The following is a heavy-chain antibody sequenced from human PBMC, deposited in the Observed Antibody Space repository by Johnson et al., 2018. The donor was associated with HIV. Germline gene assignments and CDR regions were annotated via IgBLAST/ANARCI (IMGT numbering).Heavy chain of an antibody. J-gene: IGHJ3*02. CDR3: AKGSTLWNPRLGDAFDI. D-gene: IGHD1-1*01. CDR2: ISWNNVRI. CDR1: GFTFDDYG. Sequence: VQLVESGGGLVQPGRSLRLSCAASGFTFDDYGMHWVRQGPGKGLEWVAGISWNNVRIGYADSVKGRFTISRDNAKNSLYLQMNSLRTEDTAWYYCAKGSTLWNPRLGDAFDIWGQGTMVTVSS. V-gene: IGHV3-9*01.